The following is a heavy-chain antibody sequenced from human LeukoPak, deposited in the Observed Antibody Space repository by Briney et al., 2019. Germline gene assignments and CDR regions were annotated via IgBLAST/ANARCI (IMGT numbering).Heavy chain of an antibody. J-gene: IGHJ6*02. D-gene: IGHD3-22*01. CDR1: GFTFSSYA. CDR2: INHSGST. Sequence: IPGGSLRLSCAASGFTFSSYAMSWVRQPPGKGLEWIGEINHSGSTNYNPSLKSRVTISVDTSKNQFSLKLSSVTAADTAVYYCARGQVGDDSSGYYVETSVRDRYYGMDVWGQGTTVTVSS. V-gene: IGHV4-34*01. CDR3: ARGQVGDDSSGYYVETSVRDRYYGMDV.